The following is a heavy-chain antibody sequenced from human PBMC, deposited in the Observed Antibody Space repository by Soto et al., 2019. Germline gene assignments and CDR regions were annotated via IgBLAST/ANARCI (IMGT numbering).Heavy chain of an antibody. CDR1: GGSISSGDYY. V-gene: IGHV4-39*02. D-gene: IGHD2-21*02. CDR2: IYYAGSP. J-gene: IGHJ4*02. CDR3: ARLMGVVTVDY. Sequence: SETLSLTCTVSGGSISSGDYYWSWIRQPPGKGLEWIGNIYYAGSPYYNPSLKSRVTISVDTSKNHFSLALTSVTAADTAVYYCARLMGVVTVDYWGQGALVTVSS.